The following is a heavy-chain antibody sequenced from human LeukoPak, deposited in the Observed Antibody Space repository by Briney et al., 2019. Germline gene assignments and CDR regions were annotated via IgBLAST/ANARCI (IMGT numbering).Heavy chain of an antibody. J-gene: IGHJ6*03. V-gene: IGHV5-51*01. CDR3: VRHYRPPQDSRAAKPTGYYYYYMDV. Sequence: GESLKISCQGSGYTFPIYWIGWVRQTPGKGLEWMGSIYPSYSHTIYSPSFQGQVTVSADKSISTAYLQWSSLEASDTAIYYCVRHYRPPQDSRAAKPTGYYYYYMDVWGTGTTVIVSS. CDR1: GYTFPIYW. CDR2: IYPSYSHT. D-gene: IGHD3-16*02.